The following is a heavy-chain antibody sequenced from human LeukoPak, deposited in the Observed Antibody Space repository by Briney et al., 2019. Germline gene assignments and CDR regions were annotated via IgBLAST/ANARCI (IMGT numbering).Heavy chain of an antibody. V-gene: IGHV3-23*01. CDR3: AKVMTGYYYCFDS. Sequence: GGSLRLSCAASGFTFSSYAMSWVRQAPGKGLEWVSGIGSSGAGTYYVDSVKGRFTISRDNSKNTLYLQINSLRAEDTALYYCAKVMTGYYYCFDSWGQGALVTVSS. J-gene: IGHJ4*02. D-gene: IGHD2/OR15-2a*01. CDR1: GFTFSSYA. CDR2: IGSSGAGT.